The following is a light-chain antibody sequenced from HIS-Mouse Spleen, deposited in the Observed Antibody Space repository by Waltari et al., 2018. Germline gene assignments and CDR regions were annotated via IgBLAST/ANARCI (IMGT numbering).Light chain of an antibody. V-gene: IGLV3-21*03. CDR2: DDS. CDR1: HIGSKR. Sequence: SYVLTQPPPVSVAPGKTARITCGGNHIGSKRVHWYQQKPGQAPGLVVYDDSDRPSGIPERFSGSNSGNTATLTISRVEAGDEADYYCQVWDSSSDHVVFGGGTKLTVL. J-gene: IGLJ2*01. CDR3: QVWDSSSDHVV.